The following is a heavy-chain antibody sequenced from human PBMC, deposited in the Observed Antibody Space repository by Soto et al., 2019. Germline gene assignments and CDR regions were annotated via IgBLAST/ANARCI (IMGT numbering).Heavy chain of an antibody. Sequence: GASVKVSCKTSGYTFTNYDVNWVRQAPGQGLEWMGWMNPNSLNTDYAQKFQGRITMTRNTSISTAYMDLRSLRSEDTAVYYCVRGGGYYNLLTGYDYWGQGTPVTVYS. V-gene: IGHV1-8*01. CDR2: MNPNSLNT. CDR1: GYTFTNYD. CDR3: VRGGGYYNLLTGYDY. D-gene: IGHD3-9*01. J-gene: IGHJ4*02.